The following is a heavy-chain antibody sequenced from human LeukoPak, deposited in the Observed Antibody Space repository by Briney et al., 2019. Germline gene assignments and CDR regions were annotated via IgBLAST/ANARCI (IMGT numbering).Heavy chain of an antibody. D-gene: IGHD3-16*01. CDR3: ARPLYRGYYFDH. CDR2: IYSDGST. V-gene: IGHV3-53*01. Sequence: GGSLRLSCAVSGFTVSTNYMSWVRQAPGKGLEWVSFIYSDGSTYYADSVKGRFTISRDNSKNTLYLQMNSLRAEDTAVYYCARPLYRGYYFDHWGQGTLVTVSS. CDR1: GFTVSTNY. J-gene: IGHJ4*02.